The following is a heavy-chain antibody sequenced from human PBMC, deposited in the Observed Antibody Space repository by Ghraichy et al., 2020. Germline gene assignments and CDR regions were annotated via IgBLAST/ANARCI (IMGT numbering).Heavy chain of an antibody. V-gene: IGHV3-23*01. CDR1: GFTFSTYA. CDR3: AKDQSGSSTHYFDY. CDR2: ISGSGGST. J-gene: IGHJ4*02. Sequence: GGSLRLSCAASGFTFSTYAMSWVRQAPGKGLEWVSAISGSGGSTYYADSVKGRFTISRDNSKNTLYLQMNSLRAEDTAIYYCAKDQSGSSTHYFDYWGQGTLVTVSS. D-gene: IGHD1-26*01.